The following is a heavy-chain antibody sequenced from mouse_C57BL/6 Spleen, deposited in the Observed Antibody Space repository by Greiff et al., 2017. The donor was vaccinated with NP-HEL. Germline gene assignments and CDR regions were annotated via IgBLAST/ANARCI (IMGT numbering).Heavy chain of an antibody. V-gene: IGHV5-4*03. CDR1: GFTFSSYA. CDR3: ARYYGSSLDY. Sequence: EVKVVESGGGLVKPGGSLKLSCAASGFTFSSYAMSWVRQTPEKRLEWVATISDGGSYTYYPDNVKGRFTISRDNAKNNLYLQMSHLKSEDTAMYYCARYYGSSLDYWGQGTTLTVSS. J-gene: IGHJ2*01. D-gene: IGHD1-1*01. CDR2: ISDGGSYT.